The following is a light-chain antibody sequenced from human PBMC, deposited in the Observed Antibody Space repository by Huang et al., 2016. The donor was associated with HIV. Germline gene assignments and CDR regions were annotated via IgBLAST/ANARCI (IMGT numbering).Light chain of an antibody. J-gene: IGKJ1*01. CDR2: GAS. Sequence: AIQMTQSPSSLSASVGDRVTITCRASQGITDDLAWYQQKPGKAPKRLIAGASTLRRWVPSRFSGSGSGTDFTLTISSLQPEDYATYYCLQDHNYPRTFGQGTKVEI. V-gene: IGKV1-6*01. CDR3: LQDHNYPRT. CDR1: QGITDD.